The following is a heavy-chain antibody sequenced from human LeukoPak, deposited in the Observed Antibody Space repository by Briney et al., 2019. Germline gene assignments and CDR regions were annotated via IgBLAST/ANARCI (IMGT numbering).Heavy chain of an antibody. CDR2: IKSDGSST. CDR1: GFTFSTYW. D-gene: IGHD3-10*01. J-gene: IGHJ4*02. CDR3: ARDLPYYYGSGSYRHFDY. Sequence: PGGSLGLSCAASGFTFSTYWMHWVRQAPGKGLVWVSRIKSDGSSTTYADSVKGRFTISRDNAENTLYLQMNSLRAEDTAVYYCARDLPYYYGSGSYRHFDYWGQGTLVTVSS. V-gene: IGHV3-74*01.